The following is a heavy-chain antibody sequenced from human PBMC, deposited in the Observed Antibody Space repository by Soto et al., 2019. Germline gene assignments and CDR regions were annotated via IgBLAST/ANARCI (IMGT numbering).Heavy chain of an antibody. CDR2: IIPIFGTA. J-gene: IGHJ5*02. CDR1: GGTFSSYA. Sequence: QVQLVQSGAEVKKPGSSVKVSCKASGGTFSSYAISWVRQAPGQGLEWMGGIIPIFGTANYAQKFQGRVTITAAESTSTAYMELGSLRSEDTAVYYGASPVVVGGGPFDPWGQGTLVTVSS. CDR3: ASPVVVGGGPFDP. D-gene: IGHD2-15*01. V-gene: IGHV1-69*01.